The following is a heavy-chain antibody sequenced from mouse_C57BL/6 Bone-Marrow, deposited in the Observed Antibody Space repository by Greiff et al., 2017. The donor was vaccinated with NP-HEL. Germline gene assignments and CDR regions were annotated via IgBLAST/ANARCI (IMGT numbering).Heavy chain of an antibody. CDR3: VRHPIYYDYDDAMDY. J-gene: IGHJ4*01. V-gene: IGHV10-1*01. CDR1: GFSFNTYA. CDR2: IRSKSNNYAT. Sequence: EVKLMESGGGLVQPKGSLKLSCAASGFSFNTYAMNWVRQAPGKGLEWVARIRSKSNNYATYYADSVKDRFTISRDDSESMLYLQMNNLKTEDTAMYYCVRHPIYYDYDDAMDYWGQGTSVTVSS. D-gene: IGHD2-4*01.